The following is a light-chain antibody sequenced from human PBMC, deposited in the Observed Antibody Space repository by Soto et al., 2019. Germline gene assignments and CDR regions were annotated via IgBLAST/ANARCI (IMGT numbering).Light chain of an antibody. Sequence: QSVLTQPASVSGSPGQSITISCTGTSSDVGGYDYVSWYQQHPGKAPKLMIYEVRNRPSGVSNRFSSSKSGNTASLTISRLQAEDEADYYCSSFTSSSTLEVVVGGGTKLTVL. V-gene: IGLV2-14*01. CDR1: SSDVGGYDY. J-gene: IGLJ2*01. CDR3: SSFTSSSTLEVV. CDR2: EVR.